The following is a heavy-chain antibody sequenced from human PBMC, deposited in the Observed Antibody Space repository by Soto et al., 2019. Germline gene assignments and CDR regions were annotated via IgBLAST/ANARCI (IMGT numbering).Heavy chain of an antibody. J-gene: IGHJ6*02. D-gene: IGHD1-26*01. CDR2: IKSKTDGGTT. V-gene: IGHV3-15*01. CDR3: TTGAKRTSGSYYYYYGMDV. CDR1: GFTFSNAW. Sequence: GGSLRLSCAASGFTFSNAWMSWVRQAPGKGLEWVGRIKSKTDGGTTDYAAPVKGRFTISRDDSKNTLYLQMNSLKTEDTAVYYCTTGAKRTSGSYYYYYGMDVWGQGTTVTVSS.